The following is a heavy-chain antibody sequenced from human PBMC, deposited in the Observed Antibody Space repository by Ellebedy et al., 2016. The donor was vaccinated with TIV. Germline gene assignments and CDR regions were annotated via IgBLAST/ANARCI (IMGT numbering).Heavy chain of an antibody. CDR3: ARDGIAVADSDY. CDR2: IIPIFGTA. CDR1: GGTFSSYA. J-gene: IGHJ4*02. V-gene: IGHV1-69*13. D-gene: IGHD6-19*01. Sequence: SVKVSXKASGGTFSSYAISWVRQAPGQGLEWMGGIIPIFGTANYAQKFQGRVTITADESTSTAYMELSSLRSEDTAVYYCARDGIAVADSDYWGQGTLVTVSS.